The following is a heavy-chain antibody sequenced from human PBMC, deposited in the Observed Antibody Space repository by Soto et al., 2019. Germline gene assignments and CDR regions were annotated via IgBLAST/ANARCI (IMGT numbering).Heavy chain of an antibody. CDR1: GGSISSYY. V-gene: IGHV4-59*01. CDR3: ARGQRLRHPKNYFDY. D-gene: IGHD4-17*01. CDR2: IYYSGST. J-gene: IGHJ4*02. Sequence: QVQLQESGPGLVKPSETLSLTCTVSGGSISSYYWSWIRQPPGKGLEWIGYIYYSGSTNYNPSLKSRVTISVDTSKNQFSLKLSSVTAADTAVYYCARGQRLRHPKNYFDYWGQGTLVTVSS.